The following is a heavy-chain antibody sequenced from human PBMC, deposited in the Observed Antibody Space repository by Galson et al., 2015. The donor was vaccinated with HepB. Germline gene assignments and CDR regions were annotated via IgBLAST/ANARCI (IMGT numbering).Heavy chain of an antibody. CDR1: GYTFTSYA. J-gene: IGHJ4*02. V-gene: IGHV1-3*01. CDR3: ARNWGSGYYYYFDY. Sequence: SVKVSCKAPGYTFTSYAMHWVRQAPGQRLEWMGWINAGNGNTKYSQKFQGRVTITRDTSASTAYMELSSLRSEDTAVYYCARNWGSGYYYYFDYWGQGTLVTVSS. D-gene: IGHD3-22*01. CDR2: INAGNGNT.